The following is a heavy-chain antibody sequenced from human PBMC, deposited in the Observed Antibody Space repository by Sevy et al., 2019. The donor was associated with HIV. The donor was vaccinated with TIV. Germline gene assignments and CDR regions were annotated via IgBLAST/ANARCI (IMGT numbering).Heavy chain of an antibody. CDR3: VKEGGGEGGDH. D-gene: IGHD2-21*01. Sequence: GGSLRLSCAVSGFSFSSYGMHWVRQAPGKGLEWMSYIQYDGSNKDYGDSVKGRFTISRDNSKNTLYLQMNSLRVEDTAVFYCVKEGGGEGGDHWGQGTLVTVSS. CDR2: IQYDGSNK. CDR1: GFSFSSYG. V-gene: IGHV3-30*02. J-gene: IGHJ4*02.